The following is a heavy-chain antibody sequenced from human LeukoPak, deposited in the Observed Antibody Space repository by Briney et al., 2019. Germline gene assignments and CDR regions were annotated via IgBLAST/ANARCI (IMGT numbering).Heavy chain of an antibody. D-gene: IGHD6-6*01. CDR1: GGSISSYY. J-gene: IGHJ6*03. CDR2: IYTSGST. CDR3: ARGGAYSSSYYYYMDV. Sequence: SETLSLTCTVSGGSISSYYWSWIRQPAGKGLEWIGRIYTSGSTNYNPSLKSRVTISVDKSKNQFSLKLSSVTAADTAVYYCARGGAYSSSYYYYMDVWGKGTTVTVSS. V-gene: IGHV4-4*07.